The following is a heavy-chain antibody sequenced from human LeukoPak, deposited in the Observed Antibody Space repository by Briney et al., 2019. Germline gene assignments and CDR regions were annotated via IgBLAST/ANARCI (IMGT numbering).Heavy chain of an antibody. J-gene: IGHJ4*02. D-gene: IGHD5-18*01. CDR2: VKSKIDGGSA. V-gene: IGHV3-15*01. CDR1: GFTFSDAW. CDR3: TTTPAVGFTYGYDY. Sequence: GGSLRLSCTASGFTFSDAWMSWVRQAPGKGLEWVGHVKSKIDGGSADYSASVKGRFTISRDDSKNTLYLQMNSLTTEDTAVYYCTTTPAVGFTYGYDYWGQGTLVTVSS.